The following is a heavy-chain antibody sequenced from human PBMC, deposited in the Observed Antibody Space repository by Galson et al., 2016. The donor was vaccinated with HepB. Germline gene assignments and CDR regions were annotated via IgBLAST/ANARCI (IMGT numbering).Heavy chain of an antibody. V-gene: IGHV3-23*01. CDR3: AKGPTGYYYYGMDV. CDR2: IGGSGGSI. D-gene: IGHD1-14*01. J-gene: IGHJ6*02. CDR1: GFTFGSYA. Sequence: SLRLSCAASGFTFGSYAMTWVRQAPGKGLEWVSGIGGSGGSINYADSVKGRFTISRDNPKNTLYQQMNSLRAEDTAVYYCAKGPTGYYYYGMDVWGQGTTVAVSS.